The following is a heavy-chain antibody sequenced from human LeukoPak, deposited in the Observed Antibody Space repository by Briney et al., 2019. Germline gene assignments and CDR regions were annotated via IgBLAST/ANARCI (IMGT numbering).Heavy chain of an antibody. D-gene: IGHD3-22*01. CDR1: GFTFSSYW. CDR3: ARARSYNIAMNY. J-gene: IGHJ4*02. Sequence: GGSLRLSCAASGFTFSSYWMHWVRQAPGKGLVWVSRINGDGRSTVYADSVKGRFTISRDNAKNSLYVQMNSLRVEDTAVYFCARARSYNIAMNYWGQGTLVTVSS. CDR2: INGDGRST. V-gene: IGHV3-74*01.